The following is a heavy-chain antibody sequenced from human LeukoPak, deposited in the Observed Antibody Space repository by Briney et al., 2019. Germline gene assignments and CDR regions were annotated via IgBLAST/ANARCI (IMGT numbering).Heavy chain of an antibody. CDR2: INSDGSSI. CDR1: GFTFSSYG. Sequence: HPGGSLRLSCAASGFTFSSYGMHWVRQAPGKGLVWVSRINSDGSSIRNADSVKGRLTISRDNAKNTLYLQMNSLRAEDTAVYYCARGSSTSYYYYGMDVRGQGTTVTVSS. J-gene: IGHJ6*02. D-gene: IGHD2-2*01. V-gene: IGHV3-74*01. CDR3: ARGSSTSYYYYGMDV.